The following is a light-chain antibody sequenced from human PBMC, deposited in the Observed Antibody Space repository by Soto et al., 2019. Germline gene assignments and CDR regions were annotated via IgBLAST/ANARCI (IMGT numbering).Light chain of an antibody. Sequence: SYELTQPPSVSVSPGQPARIPCPGDALPKQYAYWYQQKPGQAPVLVIYKDSERPSGIPERFSGSSSGTTVTLTISGVQAEDEADYYCQSADSSGTYVVFGGGTKLTVL. CDR3: QSADSSGTYVV. J-gene: IGLJ2*01. CDR1: ALPKQY. CDR2: KDS. V-gene: IGLV3-25*02.